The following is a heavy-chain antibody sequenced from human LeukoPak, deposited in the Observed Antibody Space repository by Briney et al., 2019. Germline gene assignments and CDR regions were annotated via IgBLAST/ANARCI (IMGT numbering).Heavy chain of an antibody. V-gene: IGHV3-21*01. CDR1: GFTFSSYG. CDR2: ISSSSSYI. CDR3: ARGPYGFWSGYSDY. D-gene: IGHD3-3*01. J-gene: IGHJ4*02. Sequence: PGGSLRLSCAASGFTFSSYGMHWVRQAPGKGLEWVSSISSSSSYIYYADSVKGRFTISRDNAKSSLYLQMNSLRAEDTAVYYCARGPYGFWSGYSDYWGQGTLVTVSS.